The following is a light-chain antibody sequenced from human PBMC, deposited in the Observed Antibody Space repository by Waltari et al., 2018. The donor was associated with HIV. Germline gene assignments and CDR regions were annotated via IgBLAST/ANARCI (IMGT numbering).Light chain of an antibody. CDR1: SSTIGSNY. CDR3: AAWDDSLSGVV. Sequence: QSVLTQPPSASGTPGQRVTISCSASSSTIGSNYVYWYQQLPGTAPKLLIDRNNQRPSGVPDRFCGSKSGTSASLAISGLRSEDEADYYCAAWDDSLSGVVFGGGTKLTVL. CDR2: RNN. J-gene: IGLJ2*01. V-gene: IGLV1-47*01.